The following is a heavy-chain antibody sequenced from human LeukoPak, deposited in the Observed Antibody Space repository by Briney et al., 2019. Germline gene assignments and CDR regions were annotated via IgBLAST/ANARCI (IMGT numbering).Heavy chain of an antibody. Sequence: SETLSLTCAVYGGSFSGYYWSWIRQPPGKGLEWIGEINHSGSTNYNPSLKSRVTISVDTSKNQFSLKLSSVTAADTAVYYCASLYGDYVSYWYFDLWGRGTLVTVSS. D-gene: IGHD4-17*01. CDR1: GGSFSGYY. CDR3: ASLYGDYVSYWYFDL. CDR2: INHSGST. J-gene: IGHJ2*01. V-gene: IGHV4-34*01.